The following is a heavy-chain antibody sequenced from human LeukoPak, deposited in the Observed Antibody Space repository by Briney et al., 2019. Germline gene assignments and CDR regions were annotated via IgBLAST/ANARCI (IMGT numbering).Heavy chain of an antibody. Sequence: SVKVSCKASGGTFSGYAISWVRQAPGQGLEWMGGIIPIFGTANYAQKFQGRVTITADESTSTAYMELSSLRSEDTAVYYCARDPWGGLAPYDYWGQGTLVTVSS. CDR2: IIPIFGTA. D-gene: IGHD3-16*01. CDR3: ARDPWGGLAPYDY. V-gene: IGHV1-69*13. CDR1: GGTFSGYA. J-gene: IGHJ4*02.